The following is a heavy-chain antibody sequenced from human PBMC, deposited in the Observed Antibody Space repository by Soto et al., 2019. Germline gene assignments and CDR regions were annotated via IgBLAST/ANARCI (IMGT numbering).Heavy chain of an antibody. D-gene: IGHD2-15*01. CDR1: GGSISSSSYY. CDR3: ARQIVVVVGPTGWFDP. Sequence: SETLSLTCTVSGGSISSSSYYWGWIRQPPGKGLEWIGSIYYSGSTYYNPSLKSRVTISVDTSKNQFSLKLSSVTAADTAVYYCARQIVVVVGPTGWFDPWGQGTLVTVSS. J-gene: IGHJ5*02. CDR2: IYYSGST. V-gene: IGHV4-39*01.